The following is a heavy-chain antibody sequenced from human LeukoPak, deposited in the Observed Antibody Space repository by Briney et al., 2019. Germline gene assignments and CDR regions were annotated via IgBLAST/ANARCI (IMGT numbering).Heavy chain of an antibody. CDR1: GYTFTSFD. D-gene: IGHD2-2*01. Sequence: ASVKVSCKASGYTFTSFDINWVRQATGQGLEWMGWMNPNSGNTGYAQKFQGRVTITRNTSISTAYMELSSLRSEDTAVYYCARGRASSTSYDAFDIWGQGTMVTVSS. CDR2: MNPNSGNT. J-gene: IGHJ3*02. CDR3: ARGRASSTSYDAFDI. V-gene: IGHV1-8*03.